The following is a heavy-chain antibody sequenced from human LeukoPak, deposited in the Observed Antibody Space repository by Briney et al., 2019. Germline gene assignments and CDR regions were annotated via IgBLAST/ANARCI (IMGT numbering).Heavy chain of an antibody. V-gene: IGHV4-39*01. Sequence: SETLSLTCTVSGGSISTSSYYWGCIRQPPGKGLECIGSVYYSGSSYYNPTLKSRVTITVDTSKNQFSLKMSSVTAADTAVYYCARREYSSISNFDYWGQGTLVTVSS. CDR2: VYYSGSS. D-gene: IGHD6-6*01. CDR1: GGSISTSSYY. J-gene: IGHJ4*02. CDR3: ARREYSSISNFDY.